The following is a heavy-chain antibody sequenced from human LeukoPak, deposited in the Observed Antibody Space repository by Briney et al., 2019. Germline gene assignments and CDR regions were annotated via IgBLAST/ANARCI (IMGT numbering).Heavy chain of an antibody. CDR1: GFTVSSNY. D-gene: IGHD2-15*01. CDR2: IYSGGST. CDR3: ARDREWWLNAFDI. V-gene: IGHV3-66*01. Sequence: GGSLRLSCAASGFTVSSNYMSWVRQAPGKGLEWVSVIYSGGSTYYADSVKGRFTISRDNSKNTLYLQMNSLRAEDTAVYYCARDREWWLNAFDIWGQGTMVTVSS. J-gene: IGHJ3*02.